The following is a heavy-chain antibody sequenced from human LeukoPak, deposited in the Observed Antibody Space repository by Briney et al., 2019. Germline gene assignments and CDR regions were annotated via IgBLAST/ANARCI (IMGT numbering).Heavy chain of an antibody. V-gene: IGHV1-2*06. CDR2: INPNSGGT. D-gene: IGHD1-26*01. CDR3: ARAPNSGSYSWFDP. CDR1: GYTFTGYY. J-gene: IGHJ5*02. Sequence: ASVKVSCKASGYTFTGYYMHWVRQAPGQELEWMGRINPNSGGTNYAQKFQGRVTMTRDTSISTAYMELSRLRSDDTAVYYCARAPNSGSYSWFDPWGQGTLVTVSS.